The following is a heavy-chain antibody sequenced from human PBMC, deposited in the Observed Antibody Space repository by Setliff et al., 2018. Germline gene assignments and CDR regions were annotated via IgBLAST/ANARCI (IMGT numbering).Heavy chain of an antibody. V-gene: IGHV1-24*01. CDR3: ATQPLQWELLGFDY. CDR2: FDPEDGET. CDR1: GYPLTELS. J-gene: IGHJ4*02. D-gene: IGHD1-26*01. Sequence: ASVKVSCKVPGYPLTELSMHWVRQSPGKGLEWMGGFDPEDGETIYAQKFQGRVTMTKDTSTDTAYLELSSLRSEDTAVYYCATQPLQWELLGFDYWGQGTLVTVSS.